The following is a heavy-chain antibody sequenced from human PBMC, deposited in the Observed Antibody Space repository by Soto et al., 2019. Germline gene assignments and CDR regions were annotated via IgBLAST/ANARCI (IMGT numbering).Heavy chain of an antibody. D-gene: IGHD2-8*02. CDR3: ASHFTGVLVLGASPPGGDNYGWDV. Sequence: QVQLVQSGAEVKKPGSSVKVSCKASGGTFSRYTISWVRQAPGQGLEWMGRIIPNLDIPNYAQNFQGRFTISADKSTSTAYMELSSLRSDDTAVYYCASHFTGVLVLGASPPGGDNYGWDVWGQGTTVTVSS. V-gene: IGHV1-69*02. J-gene: IGHJ6*02. CDR1: GGTFSRYT. CDR2: IIPNLDIP.